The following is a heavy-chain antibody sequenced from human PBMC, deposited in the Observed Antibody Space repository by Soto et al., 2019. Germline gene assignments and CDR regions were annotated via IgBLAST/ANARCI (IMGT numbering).Heavy chain of an antibody. D-gene: IGHD3-3*01. CDR1: GGTFSSYA. V-gene: IGHV1-69*13. CDR3: AVDFWSGYYKAPHYYYGMDV. J-gene: IGHJ6*02. CDR2: IIPIFGTA. Sequence: SVKVSCKASGGTFSSYAISWVRQAPVQGLEWMGGIIPIFGTANYAQKFQGRVTITADESTSTAYMELSSLRSEDTAVYYCAVDFWSGYYKAPHYYYGMDVWGQGTTVTVSS.